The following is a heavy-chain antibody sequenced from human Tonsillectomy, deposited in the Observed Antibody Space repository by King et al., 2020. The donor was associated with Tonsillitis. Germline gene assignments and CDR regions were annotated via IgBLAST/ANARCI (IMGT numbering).Heavy chain of an antibody. Sequence: QLVQSGAEVKKPGASVKVSCKTSGYTFTAYYMHWVRQAPGQGLEWVGWINPKSDGRNYAQKFKGRVTMTRDTSISTAYMEVSSLRSDDTAVYYCVRNHGSGRVFDYWGQGTLVTVSS. D-gene: IGHD3-10*01. CDR3: VRNHGSGRVFDY. CDR2: INPKSDGR. CDR1: GYTFTAYY. J-gene: IGHJ4*02. V-gene: IGHV1-2*02.